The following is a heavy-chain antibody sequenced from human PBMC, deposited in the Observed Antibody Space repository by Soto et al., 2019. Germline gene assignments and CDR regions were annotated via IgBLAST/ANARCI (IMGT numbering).Heavy chain of an antibody. CDR3: AVGWGPFYYDSSGKFDY. CDR1: GFTFSSYA. Sequence: GGSLRLSCAASGFTFSSYAMHWVRQAPGKGLEWVAVISYDGSNKYYADSVKGRFTISRDNSKNTLYLQMNSLRAEDTAVYYCAVGWGPFYYDSSGKFDYWGQGTLVTVSS. V-gene: IGHV3-30-3*01. CDR2: ISYDGSNK. D-gene: IGHD3-22*01. J-gene: IGHJ4*02.